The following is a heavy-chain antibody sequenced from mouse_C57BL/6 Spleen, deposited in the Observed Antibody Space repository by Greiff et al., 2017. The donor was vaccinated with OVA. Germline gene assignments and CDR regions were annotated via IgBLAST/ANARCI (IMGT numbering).Heavy chain of an antibody. CDR1: GYAFSSYW. Sequence: VQLQQSGAELVKPGASVKISCKASGYAFSSYWMNWVKQRPGKGLEWIGQIYPGDGDTNYNGKFKGKATLTADTSSSTAYMQLSSLTSEDSAVYFCARKLRLFHYARDYWGQGTSVTVSS. CDR3: ARKLRLFHYARDY. CDR2: IYPGDGDT. V-gene: IGHV1-80*01. D-gene: IGHD3-2*02. J-gene: IGHJ4*01.